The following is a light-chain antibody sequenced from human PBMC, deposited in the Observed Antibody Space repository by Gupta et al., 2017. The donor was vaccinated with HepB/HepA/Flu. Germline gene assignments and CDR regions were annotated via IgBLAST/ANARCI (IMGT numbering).Light chain of an antibody. CDR3: QQYYAIPYT. CDR1: QTIFYSSNNKNY. Sequence: DIVMTQSPDSLAVSLGERDTITCKSSQTIFYSSNNKNYLAWYQQKPGQPPKLIINWASTRESGVPDRIRGSGSGTXFTLTIXTLQAEDVAIYYCQQYYAIPYTFGXGTKVEIK. V-gene: IGKV4-1*01. CDR2: WAS. J-gene: IGKJ1*01.